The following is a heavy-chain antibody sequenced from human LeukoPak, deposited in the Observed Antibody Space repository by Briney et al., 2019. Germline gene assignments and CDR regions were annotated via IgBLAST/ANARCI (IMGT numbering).Heavy chain of an antibody. CDR2: INWNGGST. Sequence: GGSLRLSCAASGFTFDDYGMSWVRQAPGKGLEWVSGINWNGGSTGYADSVKGRFTISRDNSKNTLFLQMNTLRAEDTAVYYRAKSRGSGSNMARGVNFDYWGQGTLVTVSS. D-gene: IGHD3-10*01. V-gene: IGHV3-20*04. CDR3: AKSRGSGSNMARGVNFDY. J-gene: IGHJ4*02. CDR1: GFTFDDYG.